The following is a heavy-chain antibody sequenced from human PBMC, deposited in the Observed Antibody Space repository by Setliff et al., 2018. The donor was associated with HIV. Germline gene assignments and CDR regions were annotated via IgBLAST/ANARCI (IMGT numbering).Heavy chain of an antibody. V-gene: IGHV1-69*06. CDR3: ARLGSGWSDSYYYAMDI. D-gene: IGHD6-19*01. CDR1: GDTFSNSA. CDR2: SIPLFGTV. J-gene: IGHJ6*02. Sequence: RASVKVSCKASGDTFSNSALTWVRQAPGQGLEWMGGSIPLFGTVKYAQKFLDRVTMTVDTATSRVYMELRSLRSDDTAVYFCARLGSGWSDSYYYAMDIWGQGTTVTVSS.